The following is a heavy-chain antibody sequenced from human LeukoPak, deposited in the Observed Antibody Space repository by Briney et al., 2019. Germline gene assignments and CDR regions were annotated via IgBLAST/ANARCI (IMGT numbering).Heavy chain of an antibody. CDR3: AKDRVTMITPTINWCDP. J-gene: IGHJ5*02. D-gene: IGHD3-16*01. CDR2: LNPNTGDT. CDR1: RYTFTGYY. V-gene: IGHV1-2*02. Sequence: ASVKVSCKASRYTFTGYYMHWVPQAPGQGLEWMGWLNPNTGDTNYAQKLQGRVTMTRDTSINTAYMELSRLTSDDTAVYYCAKDRVTMITPTINWCDPWGQGTLVTVSS.